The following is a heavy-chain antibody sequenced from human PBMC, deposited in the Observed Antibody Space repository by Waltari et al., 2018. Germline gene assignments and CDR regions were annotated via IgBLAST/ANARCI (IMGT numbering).Heavy chain of an antibody. CDR1: GGSISSGSYY. CDR2: IYTSGST. Sequence: QVQLQESGPGLVKPSQTLSLTCTVSGGSISSGSYYWSWIRQPAGKGLEWIGRIYTSGSTNYNPSLKSRVTISVDTSKNQFSLKLSSVTAADTAVYYCARETYYMDVWGKGTTVTVSS. CDR3: ARETYYMDV. J-gene: IGHJ6*03. V-gene: IGHV4-61*02.